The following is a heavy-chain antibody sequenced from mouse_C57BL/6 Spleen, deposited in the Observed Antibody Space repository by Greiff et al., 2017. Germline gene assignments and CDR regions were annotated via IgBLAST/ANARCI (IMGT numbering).Heavy chain of an antibody. D-gene: IGHD3-3*01. CDR2: IYPGDGDT. CDR1: GYAFSSSW. CDR3: ARGDVDWYFDV. J-gene: IGHJ1*03. Sequence: VKLQESGPELVKPGASVKISCKASGYAFSSSWMNWVKQRPGKGLEWIGRIYPGDGDTNYNGKFKGKATLTVDKSSSTAYMQLSSLTSEDSAVYVCARGDVDWYFDVWGTGTTVTVSS. V-gene: IGHV1-82*01.